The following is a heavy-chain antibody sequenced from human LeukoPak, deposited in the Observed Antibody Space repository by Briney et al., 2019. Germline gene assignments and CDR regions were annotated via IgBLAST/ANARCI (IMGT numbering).Heavy chain of an antibody. V-gene: IGHV4-30-4*01. CDR2: IYYSGST. CDR1: GGSICSGDYY. CDR3: ARVSKGDYSNFMAQYYYYYYMDV. Sequence: SETLSLTCTVSGGSICSGDYYWSWIRQHPGKGLEWIGYIYYSGSTYYNPSLKSRVTISVDTSKNQFSLKLSSVTAADTAVYYCARVSKGDYSNFMAQYYYYYYMDVWGKGTTVTVSS. D-gene: IGHD4-11*01. J-gene: IGHJ6*03.